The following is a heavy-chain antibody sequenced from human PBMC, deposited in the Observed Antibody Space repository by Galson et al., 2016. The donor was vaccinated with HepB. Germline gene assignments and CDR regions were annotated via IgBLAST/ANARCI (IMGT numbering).Heavy chain of an antibody. CDR1: GFTFSSYA. J-gene: IGHJ5*02. CDR2: IRGSGGST. CDR3: AKASDYYDSSGYYYLNWFDP. V-gene: IGHV3-23*01. Sequence: SLRLSCAAAGFTFSSYAMSWVRQAPGKGLEWVSAIRGSGGSTYYADSVKGRFTISRDNSKNTLYLQMNSLRAEDTAVYYWAKASDYYDSSGYYYLNWFDPWGQGTLVTVSS. D-gene: IGHD3-22*01.